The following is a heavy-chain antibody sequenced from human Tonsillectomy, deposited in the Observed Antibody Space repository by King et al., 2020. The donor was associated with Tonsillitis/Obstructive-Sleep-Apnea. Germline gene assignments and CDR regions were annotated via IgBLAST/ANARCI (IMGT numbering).Heavy chain of an antibody. J-gene: IGHJ4*02. CDR1: GFTFSSYA. Sequence: VQLVQSGGGVVQPGRSLRLSCAASGFTFSSYAMHWVRQAPGKGLEWVAVLSYDGSNKYYADSVKGRLTISRDNSKNTLYLQMNSLRAEDTAVYYCARDRGFWSGYYDYWGQGTLVTVSS. CDR2: LSYDGSNK. D-gene: IGHD3-3*01. V-gene: IGHV3-30*01. CDR3: ARDRGFWSGYYDY.